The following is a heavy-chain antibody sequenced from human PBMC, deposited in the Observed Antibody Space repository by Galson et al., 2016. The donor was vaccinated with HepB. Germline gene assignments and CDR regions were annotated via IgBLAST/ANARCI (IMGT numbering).Heavy chain of an antibody. Sequence: SLRLSCAASGFSFSSYEMNWVRQAPGKGLEWVAYANAGGGGLDYPDSVRGRFTISRDNAKESLYLQMNSLTAEDTGLYYCVRDGATWHFDFWGRGTLVTVSS. CDR1: GFSFSSYE. D-gene: IGHD1-26*01. J-gene: IGHJ2*01. CDR2: ANAGGGGL. CDR3: VRDGATWHFDF. V-gene: IGHV3-48*03.